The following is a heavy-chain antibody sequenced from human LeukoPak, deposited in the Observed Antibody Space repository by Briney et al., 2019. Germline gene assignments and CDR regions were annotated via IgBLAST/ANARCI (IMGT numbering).Heavy chain of an antibody. J-gene: IGHJ4*02. CDR1: GFTFSSYS. V-gene: IGHV3-48*04. D-gene: IGHD3-22*01. CDR3: ARGRGDYYDSSGYRNFDY. CDR2: ITSSSSTI. Sequence: GGSLRLSCAASGFTFSSYSMNWVRQAPGKGLEWVSYITSSSSTIYYADSVKGRFTISRDNAKNSLYLQMNSLRAEDTALYYCARGRGDYYDSSGYRNFDYWGQGTLVTVSS.